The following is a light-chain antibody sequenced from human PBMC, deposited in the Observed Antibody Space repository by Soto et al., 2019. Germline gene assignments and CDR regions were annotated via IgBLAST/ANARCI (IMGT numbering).Light chain of an antibody. CDR1: QSVSSY. CDR3: QQRSNWPPSIT. J-gene: IGKJ5*01. CDR2: DVS. Sequence: IELTQSPATLSLSPGERATLSCRASQSVSSYLAWYQQKPGQPPRLLIYDVSNRGTGIPARFSGSGFGTDFTLTISSLEPEDFAVYYCQQRSNWPPSITFGQGTRLEIK. V-gene: IGKV3-11*01.